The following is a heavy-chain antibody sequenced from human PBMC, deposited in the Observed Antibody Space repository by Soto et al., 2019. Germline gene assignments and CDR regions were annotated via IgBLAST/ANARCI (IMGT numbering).Heavy chain of an antibody. CDR2: IYPGDSDT. CDR3: ARRTYGDYASDYYMDV. J-gene: IGHJ6*03. CDR1: GYSFTSYW. V-gene: IGHV5-51*01. D-gene: IGHD4-17*01. Sequence: PGESLKISCKGSGYSFTSYWIGWVRQMPGKGLEWMGIIYPGDSDTRYSPSFQGQVTISADKSISTAYLQWSSLKASDTAMYYCARRTYGDYASDYYMDVWGKGTTVTVSS.